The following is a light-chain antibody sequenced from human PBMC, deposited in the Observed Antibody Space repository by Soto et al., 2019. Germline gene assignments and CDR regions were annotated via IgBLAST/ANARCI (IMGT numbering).Light chain of an antibody. CDR2: AAS. CDR3: QQGYSTPRT. Sequence: DIQMTQSASSLSASVGDRVTITCRASQSISTYLNWYQQKPGKAPKLLIYAASSLQSGVPSRFSGSGSGTDLTLNISRLQPEHFATYYCQQGYSTPRTFGQGTKLEIK. CDR1: QSISTY. V-gene: IGKV1-39*01. J-gene: IGKJ2*01.